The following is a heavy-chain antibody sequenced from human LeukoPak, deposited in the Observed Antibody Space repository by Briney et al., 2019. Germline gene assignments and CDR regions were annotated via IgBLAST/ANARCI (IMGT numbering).Heavy chain of an antibody. J-gene: IGHJ4*02. V-gene: IGHV3-23*01. Sequence: PGGSLRLSCAASGFTFSSYAMSWVRQAPGKGLEWASAMSGSGGSTYYADSVKGRFTISRDNSKNTLYPQMNSLRAEDTAVYYCAKSTNRGIAARPSGYWGQGTLVTVSS. CDR2: MSGSGGST. CDR3: AKSTNRGIAARPSGY. D-gene: IGHD6-6*01. CDR1: GFTFSSYA.